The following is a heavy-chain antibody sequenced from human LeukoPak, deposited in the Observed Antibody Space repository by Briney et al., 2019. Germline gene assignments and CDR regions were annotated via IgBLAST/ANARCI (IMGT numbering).Heavy chain of an antibody. CDR3: ARGMMKGAITMVRGARGWFYMDV. D-gene: IGHD3-10*01. J-gene: IGHJ6*03. CDR1: GFTFSSYA. V-gene: IGHV3-53*01. CDR2: IYSGGST. Sequence: GGSLRLSCAASGFTFSSYAMSWVRQAPGKGLEWVSVIYSGGSTYYSDSVKGRFTISRDNSKNTLYLQMNSLRAEDTAVYYCARGMMKGAITMVRGARGWFYMDVWGKGTTVTISS.